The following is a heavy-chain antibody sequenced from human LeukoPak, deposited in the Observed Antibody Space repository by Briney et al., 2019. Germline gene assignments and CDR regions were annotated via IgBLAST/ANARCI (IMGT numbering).Heavy chain of an antibody. Sequence: GASVKVSCKASGGTFSSYAISWVRQAPGQGLEWMGMIIPILGIANYAQKFQGRVTITTDESTSTAYMELSSLRSEDTAVYYCARGVAAAPQGDYYYMDVWGKGTTVTVSS. CDR2: IIPILGIA. CDR3: ARGVAAAPQGDYYYMDV. D-gene: IGHD6-13*01. V-gene: IGHV1-69*04. J-gene: IGHJ6*03. CDR1: GGTFSSYA.